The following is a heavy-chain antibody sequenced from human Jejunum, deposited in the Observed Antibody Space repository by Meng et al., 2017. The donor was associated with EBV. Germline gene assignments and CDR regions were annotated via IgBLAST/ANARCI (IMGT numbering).Heavy chain of an antibody. CDR2: IGRGGDT. CDR3: AREVLDSHSRGWYFDL. Sequence: EGLVVGVWGNLVQPGGSLGLSVLVSGFTLSSYDMHWVRPATGKALEWVSAIGRGGDTYYPGSVKGRLTISRENAKNSLYLQMNSLGAGDTAVYYCAREVLDSHSRGWYFDLWGRGTLVTVSS. D-gene: IGHD3-22*01. V-gene: IGHV3-13*01. J-gene: IGHJ2*01. CDR1: GFTLSSYD.